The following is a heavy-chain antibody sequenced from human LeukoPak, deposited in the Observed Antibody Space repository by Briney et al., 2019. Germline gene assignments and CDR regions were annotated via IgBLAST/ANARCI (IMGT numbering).Heavy chain of an antibody. CDR1: GGTFSSYA. D-gene: IGHD6-13*01. CDR2: IIPILGIA. Sequence: GASVKVSCKASGGTFSSYAISWVRRAPGQGLEWMGRIIPILGIANYAQKFQGRVTITADKSTSTAYMELSSLRSEDTAVYYCARDSSPGNWFDPWGQGTLVTVSS. CDR3: ARDSSPGNWFDP. V-gene: IGHV1-69*04. J-gene: IGHJ5*02.